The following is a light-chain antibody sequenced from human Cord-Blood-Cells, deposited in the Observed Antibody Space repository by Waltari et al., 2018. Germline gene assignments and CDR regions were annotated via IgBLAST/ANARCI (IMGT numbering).Light chain of an antibody. V-gene: IGLV2-8*01. CDR1: SSDFGGYTY. Sequence: QSALTQPPSASGSPGQSVTISCTGTSSDFGGYTYVSWYQQHPGTAPKLMIYEVSKRPSGVPDRFSGSKSGNTASLTVSGLQAEDEADYYCSSYAGSNNWVFGGGTKLTVL. CDR3: SSYAGSNNWV. J-gene: IGLJ3*02. CDR2: EVS.